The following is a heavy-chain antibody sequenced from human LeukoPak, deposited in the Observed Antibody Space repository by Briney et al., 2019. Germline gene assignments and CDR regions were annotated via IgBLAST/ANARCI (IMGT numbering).Heavy chain of an antibody. J-gene: IGHJ3*02. CDR2: IYTSGST. D-gene: IGHD2-2*01. CDR3: ARQKCTSTSCLTKNAFDI. CDR1: GSISSYF. Sequence: SETLSLTCTVSGSISSYFWSWIRQPPGKGLEWIGYIYTSGSTNYNPSLKSRVTISVDTSKNQFSLDLSSVTAADTAVYYCARQKCTSTSCLTKNAFDIWGQGTMVTVSS. V-gene: IGHV4-4*09.